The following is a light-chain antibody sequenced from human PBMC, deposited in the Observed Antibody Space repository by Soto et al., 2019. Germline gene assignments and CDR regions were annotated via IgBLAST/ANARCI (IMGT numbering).Light chain of an antibody. CDR1: QDITNY. V-gene: IGKV1-33*01. CDR2: EAS. Sequence: DLQMTQSPSSLSASVGDRVTITCQASQDITNYLNWYQQKPGKAPKLLIYEASSLETGVPSRFSGGGSGAHFTFTISSLQPEDFATYYCQQYVNLQLTFGGGTKVEVK. J-gene: IGKJ4*01. CDR3: QQYVNLQLT.